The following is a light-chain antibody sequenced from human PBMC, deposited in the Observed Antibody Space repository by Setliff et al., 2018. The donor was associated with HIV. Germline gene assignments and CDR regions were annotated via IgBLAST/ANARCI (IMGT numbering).Light chain of an antibody. Sequence: QSVLTQPASVSGSPGQSITISCTGNSSNVGSYNLVSWYQQHPGKAPKLIIYEVTKRPSGVSNRISGSKSGNTASLTISGLQAEDEADYYCSSYTSSSTVVIFGGGTKVTV. V-gene: IGLV2-14*02. CDR3: SSYTSSSTVVI. CDR2: EVT. CDR1: SSNVGSYNL. J-gene: IGLJ2*01.